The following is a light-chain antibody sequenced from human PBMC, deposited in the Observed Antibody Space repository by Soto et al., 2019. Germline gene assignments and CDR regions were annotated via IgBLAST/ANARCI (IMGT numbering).Light chain of an antibody. J-gene: IGKJ1*01. CDR3: LQDHNYAWT. V-gene: IGKV1-5*03. CDR1: QSISSW. CDR2: KAS. Sequence: IRMTPSPSTLSASVGDRVTITCLASQSISSWLAWYQQKPGKAPKLLIYKASGLESGVPSRFSGSGSGTDFTLTISSLQPEDFATYYCLQDHNYAWTFGQRTKADIK.